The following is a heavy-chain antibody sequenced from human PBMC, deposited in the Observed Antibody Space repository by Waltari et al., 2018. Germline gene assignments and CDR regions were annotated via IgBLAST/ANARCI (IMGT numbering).Heavy chain of an antibody. Sequence: QVQPRASGPGLVTPSPTLPAPCVVSADSMSPTYWWSWVRQPPGKGLEWIGQLHASGRTNYNPSLESRVTVSIDTSTNQVSLRVTSATAADTAVYYCARDRGRGLFLDSWGQGTLVTVSP. CDR2: LHASGRT. J-gene: IGHJ4*02. D-gene: IGHD2-15*01. CDR1: ADSMSPTYW. V-gene: IGHV4-4*02. CDR3: ARDRGRGLFLDS.